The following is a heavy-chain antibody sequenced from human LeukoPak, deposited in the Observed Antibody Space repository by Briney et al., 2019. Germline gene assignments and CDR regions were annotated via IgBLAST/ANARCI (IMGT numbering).Heavy chain of an antibody. CDR2: IYSGGST. Sequence: TGGSLRLSCAASGLTVSSNYMSWVRQAPGKGLEWVSVIYSGGSTYFADSVKGRFTISRDNAKNSLYLQMNSLRDEDTAVYYCARDLTSVPTRWGQGTLVTVSS. CDR3: ARDLTSVPTR. J-gene: IGHJ4*02. V-gene: IGHV3-66*01. CDR1: GLTVSSNY. D-gene: IGHD4-17*01.